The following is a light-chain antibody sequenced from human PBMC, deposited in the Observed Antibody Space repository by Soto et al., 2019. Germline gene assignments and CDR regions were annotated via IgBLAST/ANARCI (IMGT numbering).Light chain of an antibody. Sequence: EIVLTQSPGTLSLSPGERATLYCRASQSVGSNYLAWYQQKPGQAPRVLIYGASSRATGIPDRFSGSGSGTDFTFTISSLQPEDIAAYYCQQYENFPYTFGQGTKLEIK. V-gene: IGKV3-20*01. J-gene: IGKJ2*01. CDR1: QSVGSNY. CDR3: QQYENFPYT. CDR2: GAS.